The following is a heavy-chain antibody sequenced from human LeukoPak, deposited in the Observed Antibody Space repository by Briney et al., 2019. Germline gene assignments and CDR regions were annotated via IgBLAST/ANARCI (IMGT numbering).Heavy chain of an antibody. CDR3: ARDSGQQLGDDAFDI. V-gene: IGHV1-69*04. Sequence: ASVKVSCKASGYTFTAYYIHWVRQAPGQGLEWMGRMIPILGIANYAQKFQGRVTITADKSTSTAYMELSSLRSEDTAVYYCARDSGQQLGDDAFDIWGQGTMVTVSS. D-gene: IGHD6-6*01. J-gene: IGHJ3*02. CDR2: MIPILGIA. CDR1: GYTFTAYY.